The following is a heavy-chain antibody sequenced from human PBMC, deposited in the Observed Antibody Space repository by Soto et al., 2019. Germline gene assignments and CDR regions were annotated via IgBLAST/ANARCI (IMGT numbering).Heavy chain of an antibody. CDR2: IYYSGST. CDR3: ARCLRTGTTFGDYYYYGMDV. D-gene: IGHD3-16*01. Sequence: SETLSLTCTVSGGSISSYYWSWIRQPPGKGLEWIGYIYYSGSTNYNPSLKSRVTISVDTSKNQFSLKLSSVTAADTAVYYCARCLRTGTTFGDYYYYGMDVWGQGTTVTVSS. V-gene: IGHV4-59*01. CDR1: GGSISSYY. J-gene: IGHJ6*02.